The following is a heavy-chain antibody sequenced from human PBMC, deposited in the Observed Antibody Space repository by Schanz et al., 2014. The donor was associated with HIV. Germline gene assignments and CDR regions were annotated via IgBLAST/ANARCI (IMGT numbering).Heavy chain of an antibody. CDR3: AKASESIFGVEGLDY. V-gene: IGHV3-30*18. D-gene: IGHD3-3*01. CDR1: GFTFDDFG. CDR2: ISHDGSLK. J-gene: IGHJ4*02. Sequence: QVHLVESGGGVVQPGRSLRLSCAASGFTFDDFGIHWVRQAPGKGLVWVAAISHDGSLKYFVDSLKGRFTISRDNSKNTVYLQLNSLRPEDTAVYYCAKASESIFGVEGLDYWGQGTLVTVSS.